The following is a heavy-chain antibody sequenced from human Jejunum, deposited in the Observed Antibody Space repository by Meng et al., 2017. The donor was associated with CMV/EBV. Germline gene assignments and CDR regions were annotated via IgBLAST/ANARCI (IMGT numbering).Heavy chain of an antibody. CDR2: INPSGST. Sequence: QVHLTESATSLVPSSENRSLSATFSRFSLTSYYSTLIRQPFGKRLECIGLINPSGSTNYNPSLKSRVTMSLDTSKNQFSLKLSSVTAADTAMYYCAKPYSDKSNFDYWGQGTLVTVSS. CDR1: RFSLTSYY. D-gene: IGHD3-22*01. J-gene: IGHJ4*02. V-gene: IGHV4-4*07. CDR3: AKPYSDKSNFDY.